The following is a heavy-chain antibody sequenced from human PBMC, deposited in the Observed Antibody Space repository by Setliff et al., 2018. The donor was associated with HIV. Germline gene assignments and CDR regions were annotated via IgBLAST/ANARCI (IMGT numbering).Heavy chain of an antibody. CDR1: GYTFTSYG. Sequence: ASVKVSCKASGYTFTSYGISWVRQAPGQGLEWMGWISAYNGDTNYAQKLQGRVTMTTDTSTSTAYMELRSLRSDDTAVYYCARNYYGSGSYSFFGSWGQGTLVTVSS. CDR2: ISAYNGDT. V-gene: IGHV1-18*01. D-gene: IGHD3-10*01. CDR3: ARNYYGSGSYSFFGS. J-gene: IGHJ4*02.